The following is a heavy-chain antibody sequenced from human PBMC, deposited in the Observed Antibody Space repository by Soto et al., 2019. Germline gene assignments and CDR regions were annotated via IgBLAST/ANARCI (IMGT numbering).Heavy chain of an antibody. D-gene: IGHD2-21*01. V-gene: IGHV3-30*18. CDR2: ISYDGSNK. CDR3: ANTYAIPTCYYYYYGMDV. CDR1: GFTFSSYG. Sequence: QVQLVESGGGVVQPGRSLRLSCAASGFTFSSYGMHWVRQAPGKGLEWVAVISYDGSNKYYADSVKGRFTISRDNSKNTLYLQMNSLRAEDTAVYYCANTYAIPTCYYYYYGMDVWRQGPTVTVSS. J-gene: IGHJ6*02.